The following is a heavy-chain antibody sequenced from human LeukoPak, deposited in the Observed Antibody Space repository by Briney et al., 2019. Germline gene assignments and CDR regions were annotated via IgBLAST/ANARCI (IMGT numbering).Heavy chain of an antibody. V-gene: IGHV4-30-2*01. Sequence: PSETLSLTCAVCSGSISSGGYSWSWIRQPPGKGLQWMGYIYHSGSTYYNPSLKSRVTISVDRSKNQFSLKLSSVTAADTAVYYCARGGYGEPDYFDYWGQGNLVTVSS. CDR3: ARGGYGEPDYFDY. D-gene: IGHD4-17*01. CDR1: SGSISSGGYS. CDR2: IYHSGST. J-gene: IGHJ4*02.